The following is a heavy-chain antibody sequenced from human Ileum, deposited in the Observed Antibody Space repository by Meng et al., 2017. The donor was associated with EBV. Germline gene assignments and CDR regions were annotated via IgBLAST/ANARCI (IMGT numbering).Heavy chain of an antibody. CDR3: ARGSHYTWDV. V-gene: IGHV4-4*02. CDR2: IFHAGNT. J-gene: IGHJ4*02. D-gene: IGHD3-16*01. Sequence: VQLQESGPALVKPSGTLSLTCGVSGASSISTDTWWSWVRQPPGKGLEWIGEIFHAGNTNYNPSLKSQVTMSVDTSKNQFSLNLSSVTAADSAVYYCARGSHYTWDVWGQGTLVTVSS. CDR1: GASSISTDTW.